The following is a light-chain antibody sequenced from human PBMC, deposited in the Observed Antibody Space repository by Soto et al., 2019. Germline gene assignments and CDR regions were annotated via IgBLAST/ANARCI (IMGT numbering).Light chain of an antibody. V-gene: IGKV1-39*01. Sequence: DIQMTQSPSSLSASVGDRVTITCRTSQNIIKYLNWYQQKPGKAPKVLIYGTSTLQTGVPLRFSGGGSGTDFTLTISSLQPEDFAAYYCQQTYPTPYTFGQGTKLDIK. CDR3: QQTYPTPYT. CDR2: GTS. CDR1: QNIIKY. J-gene: IGKJ2*01.